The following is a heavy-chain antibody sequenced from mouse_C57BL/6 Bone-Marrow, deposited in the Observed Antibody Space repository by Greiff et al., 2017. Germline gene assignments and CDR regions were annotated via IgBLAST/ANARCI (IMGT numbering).Heavy chain of an antibody. CDR1: GYTFTGYW. Sequence: QVQLQQSGAELMKPGASVKLSCKATGYTFTGYWIEWVKQRPGHGLEWIGEILPGSGSTNYNEKFKGKATFTADTSSNTAYMQLSSLTTEDSAIYYCARPSYYYGSSYEKSDYWGQGTTLTVSS. J-gene: IGHJ2*01. V-gene: IGHV1-9*01. D-gene: IGHD1-1*01. CDR2: ILPGSGST. CDR3: ARPSYYYGSSYEKSDY.